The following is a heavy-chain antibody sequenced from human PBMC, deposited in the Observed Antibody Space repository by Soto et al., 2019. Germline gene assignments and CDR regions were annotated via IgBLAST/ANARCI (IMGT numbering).Heavy chain of an antibody. CDR3: ARWEYSSSSGPGY. CDR2: ISAYNGNT. D-gene: IGHD6-6*01. V-gene: IGHV1-18*01. Sequence: QVQLVQSGAEVKKPGASVKVSCKASGYTFTSYGISWVRQAPGQGLEWMGWISAYNGNTNYAQKFQGRVTLTSDTSISTAYMELSRLRSDDTAVYYCARWEYSSSSGPGYWGQGTLVTVSS. CDR1: GYTFTSYG. J-gene: IGHJ4*02.